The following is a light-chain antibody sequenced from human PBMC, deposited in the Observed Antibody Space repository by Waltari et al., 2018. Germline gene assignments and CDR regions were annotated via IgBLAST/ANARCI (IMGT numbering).Light chain of an antibody. CDR2: SAS. J-gene: IGKJ1*01. Sequence: DTQMTQSPSSLSASVGDRVTLRCRASQNINNHLHWYQQKPGKGPILLIASASTVQDGVSSRFSGSGSGTYFTLTINNLQPEDLGTYYCQQNSAGPPTFGQGTKVEIK. CDR3: QQNSAGPPT. CDR1: QNINNH. V-gene: IGKV1-39*01.